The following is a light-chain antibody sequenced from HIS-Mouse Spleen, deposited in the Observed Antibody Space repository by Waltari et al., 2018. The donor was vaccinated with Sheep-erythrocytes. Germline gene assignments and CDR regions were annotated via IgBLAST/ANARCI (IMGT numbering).Light chain of an antibody. J-gene: IGLJ3*02. CDR2: EGS. V-gene: IGLV2-23*01. CDR1: SSDVGSYNL. CDR3: CSYAGSSTPWV. Sequence: QSALTQPASVSGSPGQSITISCTGTSSDVGSYNLVSWYQQHPGKAPKLMIYEGSKRPSGVSKRFSGSKSGNTASLTSSGLQAEDEAEYYCCSYAGSSTPWVFGGGTKLTVL.